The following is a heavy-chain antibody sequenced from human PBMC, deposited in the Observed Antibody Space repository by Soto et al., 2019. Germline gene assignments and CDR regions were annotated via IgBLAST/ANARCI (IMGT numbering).Heavy chain of an antibody. Sequence: SETLSLTCTVSGDSIRSGGHYWSWIRQHPGKGLEWIGFIYYSGSTFYNASLKSRLTISVDTSKNQFSLKLTSVTAAATTVYYCARRFCSGGNCYYSQFDYWGQGTLVTVSS. J-gene: IGHJ4*02. CDR3: ARRFCSGGNCYYSQFDY. V-gene: IGHV4-31*03. CDR2: IYYSGST. D-gene: IGHD2-15*01. CDR1: GDSIRSGGHY.